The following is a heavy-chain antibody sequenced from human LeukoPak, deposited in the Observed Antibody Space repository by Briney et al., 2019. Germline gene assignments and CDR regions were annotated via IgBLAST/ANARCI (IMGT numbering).Heavy chain of an antibody. D-gene: IGHD3-22*01. J-gene: IGHJ4*02. CDR3: ALRDSSGYPAYLDY. V-gene: IGHV4-38-2*01. CDR2: IYHSGGT. CDR1: GYSTSSGYY. Sequence: SETLSLTCAVSGYSTSSGYYWGWIRPPPGKGLEWIGSIYHSGGTYYNPSLKSRVTISVDTSKNQFSLKLSSVTAADTAVYYCALRDSSGYPAYLDYWGQGTLVTVSS.